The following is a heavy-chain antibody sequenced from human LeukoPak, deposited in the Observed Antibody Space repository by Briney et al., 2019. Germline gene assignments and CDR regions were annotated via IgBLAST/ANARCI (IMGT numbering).Heavy chain of an antibody. D-gene: IGHD6-19*01. J-gene: IGHJ4*02. Sequence: GGSLRLSCAASGFTFSSYWMDWVRQAPGKGLVWVSRINNDGSSTIYADSVKGRFTISRDNAKNTLYLQMNSLRAEDTAVYYCARERSGWLFDYWGQGTLVTVSS. CDR1: GFTFSSYW. CDR2: INNDGSST. CDR3: ARERSGWLFDY. V-gene: IGHV3-74*01.